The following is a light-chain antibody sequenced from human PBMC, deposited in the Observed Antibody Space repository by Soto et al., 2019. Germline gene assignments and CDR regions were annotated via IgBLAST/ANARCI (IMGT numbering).Light chain of an antibody. CDR2: DAS. V-gene: IGKV1-5*01. Sequence: LITQSPSTLSTSVVDTVTITCRASRYISTWLAWYQQKPGKVPRLLIYDASSLESGVPSRFSGSGSGTEFTLTISSLQPDDFATYYCQHYNSFSWTFGQGTKVDI. CDR3: QHYNSFSWT. J-gene: IGKJ1*01. CDR1: RYISTW.